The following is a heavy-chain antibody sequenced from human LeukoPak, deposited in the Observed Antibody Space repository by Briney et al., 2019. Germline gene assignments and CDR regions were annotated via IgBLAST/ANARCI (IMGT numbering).Heavy chain of an antibody. CDR1: GFSLSTSGLG. V-gene: IGHV2-5*01. D-gene: IGHD2-2*01. Sequence: NASGPTLVNPTQTLTLTCTFSGFSLSTSGLGVGWFRQPPGKALEGLAVIYCNDDKLYSPSLQSRLTITKDTSKNQVVLTVTNMDPVDTATYYCARRLILQPGAKYNCFDPWGQGTLVTVSS. J-gene: IGHJ5*02. CDR2: IYCNDDK. CDR3: ARRLILQPGAKYNCFDP.